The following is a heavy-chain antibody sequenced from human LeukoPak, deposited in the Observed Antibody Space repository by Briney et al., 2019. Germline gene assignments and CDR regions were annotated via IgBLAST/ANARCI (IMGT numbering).Heavy chain of an antibody. CDR1: GGSFSGYY. CDR2: INHSGST. D-gene: IGHD5-18*01. J-gene: IGHJ4*02. V-gene: IGHV4-34*01. Sequence: PSETLSLTCAVYGGSFSGYYWSWIRQPPGKGLEWIGEINHSGSTNYNPSLKSRVTISVDTSKNQFSLKLSSVTAADTAVYYCARGTLIRGYSYGFSLYYFDYWGQGTLVTVSS. CDR3: ARGTLIRGYSYGFSLYYFDY.